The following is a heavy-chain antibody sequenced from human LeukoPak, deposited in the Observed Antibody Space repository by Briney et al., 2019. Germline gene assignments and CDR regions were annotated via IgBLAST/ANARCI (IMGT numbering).Heavy chain of an antibody. V-gene: IGHV4-39*07. Sequence: SETLSLTCTVSGGSISSSSYYWGWIRQPPGKGLEWIGSIYYSGSTYYNPSLKSRVTKSVDTSKNQFSLKLSSVTAADTAVYYCARVTPGYSSSWYYYYYYYYMDVWGKGTTVTVSS. D-gene: IGHD6-13*01. J-gene: IGHJ6*03. CDR3: ARVTPGYSSSWYYYYYYYYMDV. CDR2: IYYSGST. CDR1: GGSISSSSYY.